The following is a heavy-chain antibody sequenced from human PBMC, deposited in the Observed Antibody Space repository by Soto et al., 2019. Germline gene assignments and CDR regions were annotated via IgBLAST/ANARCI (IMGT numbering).Heavy chain of an antibody. V-gene: IGHV3-74*01. CDR2: INGDGSST. J-gene: IGHJ3*02. CDR1: GFTLSSDW. D-gene: IGHD3-10*01. Sequence: EVQLVESGGGLVQPGGSLRLSCAASGFTLSSDWMHWVRQVPGKGLVWVSRINGDGSSTSYVDSVKGRFTISRDNAKNTLYLQMNSLRAEDSAVDYCARDSGGSGIPGGFDMWGQGTMVTVSS. CDR3: ARDSGGSGIPGGFDM.